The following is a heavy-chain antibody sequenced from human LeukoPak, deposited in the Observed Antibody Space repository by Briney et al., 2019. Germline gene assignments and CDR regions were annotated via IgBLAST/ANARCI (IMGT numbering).Heavy chain of an antibody. CDR2: IYYSGST. CDR3: ARRAMVRGGTDFDY. J-gene: IGHJ4*02. V-gene: IGHV4-39*01. D-gene: IGHD3-10*01. CDR1: GGSISSSSYY. Sequence: PSETLSLTCTVSGGSISSSSYYWGWIRQPPGKGLEWIGSIYYSGSTYYNPSLKSRVTISVDTFKNQFSLKLSSVTAADTAVYYCARRAMVRGGTDFDYWGQGTLVTVSS.